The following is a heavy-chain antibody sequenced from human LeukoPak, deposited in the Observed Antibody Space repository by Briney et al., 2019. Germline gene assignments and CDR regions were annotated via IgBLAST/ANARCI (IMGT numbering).Heavy chain of an antibody. CDR2: ISWNGYST. V-gene: IGHV3-43*01. CDR3: ARDSSGSLDY. CDR1: GFSFGGFT. J-gene: IGHJ4*02. Sequence: PGGSLRLSCAASGFSFGGFTMHWVRKAPGKVLEWVSLISWNGYSTSYGDSVKGRFTISRDNNKNSLYLQMNSLRTEDTALYYCARDSSGSLDYWGQGTLVTVSS. D-gene: IGHD1-26*01.